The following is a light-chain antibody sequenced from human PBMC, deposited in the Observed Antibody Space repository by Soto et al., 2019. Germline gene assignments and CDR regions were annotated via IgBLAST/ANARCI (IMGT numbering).Light chain of an antibody. CDR3: CSYAGTSTTYV. Sequence: QSALTQPASVCGSPGQSITISCTGTSSDVGSYNLVSWHQQHPGKAPKLMIYEASKRPSGVSNRFSGSKSGNTASLTISGLQAEDEADYYCCSYAGTSTTYVFGTGTKVTVL. CDR2: EAS. J-gene: IGLJ1*01. V-gene: IGLV2-23*01. CDR1: SSDVGSYNL.